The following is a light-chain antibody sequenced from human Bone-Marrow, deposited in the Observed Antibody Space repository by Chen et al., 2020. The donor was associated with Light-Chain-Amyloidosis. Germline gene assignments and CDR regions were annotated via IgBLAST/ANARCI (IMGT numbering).Light chain of an antibody. Sequence: EIVMRQSPATLSVSPGERATLSCRASQSLSRNLAWYQQKPGQPPRLLMYGASTRAAGIPARFSGRGSGTEFTLTISSLQSEDSAVYYCQQYYNWPRTFGQGTKVEIK. CDR3: QQYYNWPRT. CDR2: GAS. CDR1: QSLSRN. J-gene: IGKJ1*01. V-gene: IGKV3-15*01.